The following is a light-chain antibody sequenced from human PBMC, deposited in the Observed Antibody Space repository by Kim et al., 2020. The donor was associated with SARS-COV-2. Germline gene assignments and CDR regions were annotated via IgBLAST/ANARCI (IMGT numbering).Light chain of an antibody. CDR1: NIASKT. V-gene: IGLV3-21*04. Sequence: SYELTQPPSVSVAPGKTARITCGGNNIASKTVHWYQQRPDQLPELVIYFDRDRPSGIPERFSGSNSGNTATLTISRVEAGDEADYYCQVWDSTDDHPVFGGGTQLTVL. CDR3: QVWDSTDDHPV. CDR2: FDR. J-gene: IGLJ2*01.